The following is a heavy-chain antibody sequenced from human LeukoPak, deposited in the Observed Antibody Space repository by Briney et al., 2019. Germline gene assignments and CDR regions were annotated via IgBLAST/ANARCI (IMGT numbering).Heavy chain of an antibody. J-gene: IGHJ4*02. V-gene: IGHV3-74*01. CDR3: XXXXXXLDYYGSGKGLWFDY. Sequence: PGGSLRLSCAASGFTFKNYWMHWVRQAPGKGLVWVSRIDSDWSSTNYADSVKGRFTISRDNSKDTLYLQMNSLRAEDTAVYYXXXXXXXLDYYGSGKGLWFDYWGQGTLVTVSS. CDR2: IDSDWSST. D-gene: IGHD3-10*01. CDR1: GFTFKNYW.